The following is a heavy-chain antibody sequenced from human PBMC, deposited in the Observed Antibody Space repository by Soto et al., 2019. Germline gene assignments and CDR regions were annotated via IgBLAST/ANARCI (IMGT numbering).Heavy chain of an antibody. CDR3: ARDSSGRKRRQEPFGMDV. D-gene: IGHD6-25*01. J-gene: IGHJ6*02. Sequence: QVQLQESGPGLVKPSQTLSLTCTVSGGSISSGGYYWSWIRQHPGKGLEWIGYIYYSGSTYYNPSLLSRVTISGDTSKNQFSLKRSSVTAADTAVYYCARDSSGRKRRQEPFGMDVWGQGTTVTVSS. CDR1: GGSISSGGYY. V-gene: IGHV4-31*03. CDR2: IYYSGST.